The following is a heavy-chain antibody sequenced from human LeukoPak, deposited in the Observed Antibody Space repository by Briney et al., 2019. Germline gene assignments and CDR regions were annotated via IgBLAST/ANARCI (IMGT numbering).Heavy chain of an antibody. Sequence: GGSLRLSCAASGFTFSSYAMSWVRQAPGKGLEWVSAISGSGGSTYYADSVKGRFTISRDNAKNSLYLQMNSLRAEDTAVYYCARNGSDYSNYVRWFSTSYYYYYMDVWGKGTTVTVSS. V-gene: IGHV3-23*01. CDR2: ISGSGGST. J-gene: IGHJ6*03. D-gene: IGHD4-11*01. CDR1: GFTFSSYA. CDR3: ARNGSDYSNYVRWFSTSYYYYYMDV.